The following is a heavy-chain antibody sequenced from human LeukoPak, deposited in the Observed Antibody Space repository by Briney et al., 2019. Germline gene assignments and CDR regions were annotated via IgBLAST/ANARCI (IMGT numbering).Heavy chain of an antibody. Sequence: SETLSLTCTVSGGSTSSGNYYWGWIRQPPGKGLEWIGGISSSGNIYYNPSLKSRITISIDTSKNHFSLKLSSVTAADTAVYYCARLGAGPTYYDFWSGYSSFYFDYWGQGTLVTVSS. CDR2: ISSSGNI. CDR1: GGSTSSGNYY. D-gene: IGHD3-3*01. CDR3: ARLGAGPTYYDFWSGYSSFYFDY. V-gene: IGHV4-39*02. J-gene: IGHJ4*02.